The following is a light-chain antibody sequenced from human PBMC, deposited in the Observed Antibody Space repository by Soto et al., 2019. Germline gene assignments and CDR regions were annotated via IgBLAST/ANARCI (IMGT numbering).Light chain of an antibody. CDR3: VAWDDSLSGVV. CDR2: RSD. Sequence: QSVLTQPPSASGTPGQRVTLSCSGSSSNIGSNYVYWYQQLPGTAPELLIYRSDQRPSGVPDRFSASKSGTSSSLTIRGLRSEDDADYYCVAWDDSLSGVVFGGGTKLTVL. J-gene: IGLJ2*01. CDR1: SSNIGSNY. V-gene: IGLV1-47*01.